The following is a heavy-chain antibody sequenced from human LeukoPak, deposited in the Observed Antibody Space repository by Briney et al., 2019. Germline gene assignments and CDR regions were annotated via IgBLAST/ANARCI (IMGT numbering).Heavy chain of an antibody. V-gene: IGHV3-23*01. CDR1: GFTFSHYA. CDR3: AKLGKTENHYGSGRFSYYYYMDV. D-gene: IGHD3-10*01. Sequence: PGGSLRLSCAASGFTFSHYAMNWVRQAPGKGLEWVSTISGSGGSTYYADSVKGRFTISRDNSKNTLYLQMNSLRAEDTAVYYCAKLGKTENHYGSGRFSYYYYMDVWGKGTTVTISS. CDR2: ISGSGGST. J-gene: IGHJ6*03.